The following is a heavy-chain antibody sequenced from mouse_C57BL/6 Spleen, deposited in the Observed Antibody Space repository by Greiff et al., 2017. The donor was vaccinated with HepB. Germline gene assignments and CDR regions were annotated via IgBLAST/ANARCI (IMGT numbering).Heavy chain of an antibody. J-gene: IGHJ4*01. CDR2: FYPGSGSI. CDR3: AGHEDTETAQAHYYAMDD. D-gene: IGHD3-2*02. CDR1: GYTFTEYT. V-gene: IGHV1-62-2*01. Sequence: QVQLKESGAELVKPGASVKLSCKASGYTFTEYTIHWVKQRPGQGLEWIGWFYPGSGSIKYNEKFKDKATLTADKSSSTDYRELSRLTSEDSAVYDCAGHEDTETAQAHYYAMDDWGQGTSVTVSS.